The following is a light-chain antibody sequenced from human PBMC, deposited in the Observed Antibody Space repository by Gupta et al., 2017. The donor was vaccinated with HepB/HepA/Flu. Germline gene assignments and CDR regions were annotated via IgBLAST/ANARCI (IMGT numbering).Light chain of an antibody. J-gene: IGKJ1*01. CDR2: KAS. CDR1: QSISSW. V-gene: IGKV1-5*03. CDR3: LQDNSYPWT. Sequence: TLSASVGDRVTITCRASQSISSWLAWYQQKPGKAPKILIYKASSLESGVPSRFSGSGSGTEFTLTISSLQPDDFATYYCLQDNSYPWTFGQGTKVEIK.